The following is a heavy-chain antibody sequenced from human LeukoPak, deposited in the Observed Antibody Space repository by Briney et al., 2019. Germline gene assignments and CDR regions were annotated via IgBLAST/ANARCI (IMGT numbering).Heavy chain of an antibody. J-gene: IGHJ5*02. Sequence: PGGSLRLSCAASGFTFSSYEMNWVRQAPGKGLEWASYISSSGSTIYYADSVKGRFTISRDNAKNSLYLQMNSLRAEDTAVYYCARGGAVPAANNWFDPWGQGTLVTVSS. CDR2: ISSSGSTI. V-gene: IGHV3-48*03. CDR1: GFTFSSYE. D-gene: IGHD2-2*01. CDR3: ARGGAVPAANNWFDP.